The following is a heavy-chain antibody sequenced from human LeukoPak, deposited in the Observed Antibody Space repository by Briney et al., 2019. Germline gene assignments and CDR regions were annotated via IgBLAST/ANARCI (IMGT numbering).Heavy chain of an antibody. CDR1: GFTFSSYA. CDR3: AKDPLIVVVPAAMEYFDY. CDR2: ISGSGGST. V-gene: IGHV3-23*01. J-gene: IGHJ4*02. D-gene: IGHD2-2*01. Sequence: GGSLRLSCAASGFTFSSYAMSWVRQAPGKGLEWVSAISGSGGSTYYADSVKGRFTISRDNSKNTLYLQMNSLRAEDTAVYYCAKDPLIVVVPAAMEYFDYWGQGTLVTVPS.